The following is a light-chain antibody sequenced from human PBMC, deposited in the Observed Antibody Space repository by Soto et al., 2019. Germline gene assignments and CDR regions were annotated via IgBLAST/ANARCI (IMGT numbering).Light chain of an antibody. CDR2: GAS. Sequence: EIVLTQSPGTLSLSPGERATLSCRASQSVSSSYLAWYQQKPGQAPRLLIDGASSRATGIPDRFGGSGSGTDFTLTISRXEPEDFVVYYCQQYGSSTWTFGQGTKVDIK. V-gene: IGKV3-20*01. CDR3: QQYGSSTWT. CDR1: QSVSSSY. J-gene: IGKJ1*01.